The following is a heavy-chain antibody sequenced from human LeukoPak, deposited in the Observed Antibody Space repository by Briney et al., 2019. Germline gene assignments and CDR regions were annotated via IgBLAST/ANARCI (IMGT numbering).Heavy chain of an antibody. CDR2: ISYDGGYQ. J-gene: IGHJ6*02. CDR3: AKDRRMMSPHYGMDV. D-gene: IGHD3-16*01. V-gene: IGHV3-30*18. Sequence: GGSLTLSCAASGFTFTSYGKHWVRQAPGKGLEWVTYISYDGGYQYYADSVKGRFTISRDNSKNTVYLQLNSLTPEDTAVYYCAKDRRMMSPHYGMDVWGQGTTVTVSS. CDR1: GFTFTSYG.